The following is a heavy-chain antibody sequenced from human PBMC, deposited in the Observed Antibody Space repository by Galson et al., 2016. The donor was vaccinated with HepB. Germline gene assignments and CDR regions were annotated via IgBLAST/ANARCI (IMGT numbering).Heavy chain of an antibody. J-gene: IGHJ4*02. V-gene: IGHV4-39*01. D-gene: IGHD6-25*01. CDR1: GGSISSSSIYY. Sequence: SETLSLTCTVSGGSISSSSIYYWGWIRQPPGKGLEWIGSIYNSESTYYNPSLRSRVTMSVDTSKNQFSLKLSSVTAADTAVYYCARHDRGIAAAFDHWGQGTLATVSS. CDR2: IYNSEST. CDR3: ARHDRGIAAAFDH.